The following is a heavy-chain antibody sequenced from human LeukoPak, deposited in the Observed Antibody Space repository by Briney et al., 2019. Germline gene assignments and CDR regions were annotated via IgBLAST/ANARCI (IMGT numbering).Heavy chain of an antibody. CDR1: GFTFNTYW. CDR2: INGGGSGT. D-gene: IGHD6-6*01. CDR3: VRGLAARSYFDY. V-gene: IGHV3-74*01. J-gene: IGHJ4*02. Sequence: GGSLRLSCAASGFTFNTYWMHWVRQAPGKGLVWVSRINGGGSGTTYADSVKGRFTISRDNAKNTLYLQMNSLGAEDTAVYYCVRGLAARSYFDYWVQGTLVSVSS.